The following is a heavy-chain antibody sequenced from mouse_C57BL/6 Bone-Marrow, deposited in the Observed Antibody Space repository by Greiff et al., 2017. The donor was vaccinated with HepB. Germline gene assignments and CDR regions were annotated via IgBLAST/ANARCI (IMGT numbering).Heavy chain of an antibody. CDR2: INPSSGYT. J-gene: IGHJ4*01. CDR3: AREAVVATGYYAMDY. CDR1: GYTFTSYT. Sequence: QVQLKESGAELARPGASVKMSCKASGYTFTSYTMHWVKQRPGQGLEWIGYINPSSGYTKYNQKFKDKATLTADKSSSTAYMQLSSLTSEDSAVYYCAREAVVATGYYAMDYWGQGTSVTVSS. V-gene: IGHV1-4*01. D-gene: IGHD1-1*01.